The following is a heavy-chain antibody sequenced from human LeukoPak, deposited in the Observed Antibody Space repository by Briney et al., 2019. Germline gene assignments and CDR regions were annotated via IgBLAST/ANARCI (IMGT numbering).Heavy chain of an antibody. CDR1: GFTVSSNS. CDR3: AKAPDSVDYGALKWFDP. V-gene: IGHV3-66*03. D-gene: IGHD4-17*01. CDR2: IYSDNT. J-gene: IGHJ5*02. Sequence: GGSLRLSCTVSGFTVSSNSMSWVRQAPGKGLEWVSFIYSDNTHYADSVKGRFTISRDNSKNTVYLQMNSLRAEDTAVYYCAKAPDSVDYGALKWFDPWGQGTLVTVSS.